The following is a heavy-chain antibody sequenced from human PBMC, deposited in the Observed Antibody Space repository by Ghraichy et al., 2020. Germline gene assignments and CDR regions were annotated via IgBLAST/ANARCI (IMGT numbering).Heavy chain of an antibody. CDR1: GGSISSYY. J-gene: IGHJ2*01. CDR2: IYYSGST. D-gene: IGHD2-21*01. Sequence: SQTLSLTCTVSGGSISSYYWSWIRQPPGKGLEWIGYIYYSGSTNYNPSLKSRVTISIDTSKNQFSLKLRSVTAADTAVYYCARSAYCGGDCYPWYFDLWGRGTLVTVSS. V-gene: IGHV4-59*01. CDR3: ARSAYCGGDCYPWYFDL.